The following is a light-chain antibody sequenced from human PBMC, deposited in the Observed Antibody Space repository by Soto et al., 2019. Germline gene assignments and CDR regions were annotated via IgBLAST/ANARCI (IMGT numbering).Light chain of an antibody. V-gene: IGKV1-5*03. J-gene: IGKJ1*01. CDR3: QQYSYFAT. CDR1: QSISSW. CDR2: KAS. Sequence: DIQMTQSPSTLSASVGDRVTITCRASQSISSWLTWYQQKAGQAPKLLLYKASIVESGVPSRFRGSESGTEFTLTISNLQPDDSETYYCQQYSYFATFGQGTRVE.